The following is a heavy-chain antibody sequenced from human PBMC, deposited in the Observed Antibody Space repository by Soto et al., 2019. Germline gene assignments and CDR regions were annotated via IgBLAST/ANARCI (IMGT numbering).Heavy chain of an antibody. Sequence: PSETLSLTCTVSGGSISSYYWSWIRQPPGKGLDWIGYIYYSGRNNYNPSLKSRVTISVDTSKNQFSLKLSSVTAADTAVYYCASGFIAAAGFDYWGQGTLVTVSS. CDR2: IYYSGRN. CDR3: ASGFIAAAGFDY. V-gene: IGHV4-59*01. J-gene: IGHJ4*02. D-gene: IGHD6-13*01. CDR1: GGSISSYY.